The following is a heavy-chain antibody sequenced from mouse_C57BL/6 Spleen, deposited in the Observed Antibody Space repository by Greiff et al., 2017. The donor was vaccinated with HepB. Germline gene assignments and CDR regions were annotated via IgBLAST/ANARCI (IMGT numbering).Heavy chain of an antibody. CDR3: AREWGNYYGSSYEYAMDY. CDR2: IFPGSGST. D-gene: IGHD1-1*01. Sequence: VQLQQSGPELVKPGASVKISCKASGYTFTDYYINWVKQRPGQGLEWIGWIFPGSGSTYYNEKFKGKATLTVDKSSSTAYMLLSSLTSEDSAVYFCAREWGNYYGSSYEYAMDYWGQGTSVTVSS. V-gene: IGHV1-75*01. CDR1: GYTFTDYY. J-gene: IGHJ4*01.